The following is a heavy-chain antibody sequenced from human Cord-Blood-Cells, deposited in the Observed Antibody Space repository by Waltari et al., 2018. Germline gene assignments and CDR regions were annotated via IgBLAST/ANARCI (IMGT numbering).Heavy chain of an antibody. CDR2: INSDGSST. Sequence: EVQLVESGGGLVQPGGSLRLSCAASAFTFSTYWMHWVRQAPGKGLVWVSRINSDGSSTSYADSVKGRFTISRDNAKNTLYLQMNSLRAEDTAVYYCARSIAARPDYFDYWGQGTLVTVSS. J-gene: IGHJ4*02. V-gene: IGHV3-74*01. CDR1: AFTFSTYW. D-gene: IGHD6-6*01. CDR3: ARSIAARPDYFDY.